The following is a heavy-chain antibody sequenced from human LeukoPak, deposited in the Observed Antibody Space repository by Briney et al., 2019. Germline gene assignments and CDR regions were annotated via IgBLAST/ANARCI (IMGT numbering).Heavy chain of an antibody. D-gene: IGHD3-10*01. Sequence: PGGSLRLSCAASGFTFSSYWMSWVRQAPGKGLEWVANIKQDGSEKYYVDSVKGRFTISRDNAMNSLYLQMNSLRAEDTAVYYCARDSYAYYGSADYWGQGTLVTVSS. CDR3: ARDSYAYYGSADY. CDR1: GFTFSSYW. V-gene: IGHV3-7*01. J-gene: IGHJ4*02. CDR2: IKQDGSEK.